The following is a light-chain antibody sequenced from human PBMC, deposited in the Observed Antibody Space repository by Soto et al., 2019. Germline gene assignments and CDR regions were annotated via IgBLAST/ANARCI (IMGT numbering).Light chain of an antibody. Sequence: QSVLTQPASVSGSPGQSITISCTGTSSDVGDYKYVSWYQQHPDKAPKLIIFVNSNRPSGISNRFSASKSGNTASLTISGLQAEDEADYYCSSYTSSDTPYVVGTGTKRTVL. CDR3: SSYTSSDTPYV. CDR2: VNS. J-gene: IGLJ1*01. CDR1: SSDVGDYKY. V-gene: IGLV2-14*01.